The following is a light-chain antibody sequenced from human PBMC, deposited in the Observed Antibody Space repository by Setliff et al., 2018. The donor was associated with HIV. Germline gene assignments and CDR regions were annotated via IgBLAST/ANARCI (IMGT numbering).Light chain of an antibody. CDR3: SSYAGNKGDV. CDR1: SGDIASTY. V-gene: IGLV6-57*01. Sequence: NFMLTQPHSVSESPGKTVTISCTCSSGDIASTYVQWYQQRPGSSPTTVIYEDDKRPSGVSDRFSGSKSGNTASLTVSGLQAEDEADYYCSSYAGNKGDVFGTGTKVTVL. CDR2: EDD. J-gene: IGLJ1*01.